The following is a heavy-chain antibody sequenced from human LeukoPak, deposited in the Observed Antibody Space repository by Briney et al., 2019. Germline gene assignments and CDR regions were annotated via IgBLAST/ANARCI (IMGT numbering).Heavy chain of an antibody. J-gene: IGHJ5*02. CDR1: GCSISIYS. CDR2: IYNSGST. V-gene: IGHV4-59*01. Sequence: PSETLSLTCIVSGCSISIYSWNWIRQPPGKGLEWIGYIYNSGSTEYNPSLKRRVTISADTSKKQFSLKLTSGTAADTAVYYGARDREVGSWGQGILVTVSS. CDR3: ARDREVGS. D-gene: IGHD1-26*01.